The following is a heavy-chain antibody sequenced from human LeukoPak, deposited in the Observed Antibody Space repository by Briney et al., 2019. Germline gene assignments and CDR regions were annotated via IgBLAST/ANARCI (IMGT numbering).Heavy chain of an antibody. Sequence: GGSLRLSCAASGFTFSSYSMNWVRQAPGKGLEWVSVIYSGGSTYYADSVKGRFTISRDNSKNTLYLQMNSLRAEDTAVYYCARARDLWFGESVYFDYWGQGTLVTVSS. V-gene: IGHV3-53*01. CDR3: ARARDLWFGESVYFDY. CDR2: IYSGGST. J-gene: IGHJ4*02. CDR1: GFTFSSYS. D-gene: IGHD3-10*01.